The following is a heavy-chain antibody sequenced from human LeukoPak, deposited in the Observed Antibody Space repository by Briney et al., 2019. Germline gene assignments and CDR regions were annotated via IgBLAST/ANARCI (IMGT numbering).Heavy chain of an antibody. CDR1: GFTFSDYY. J-gene: IGHJ4*02. D-gene: IGHD6-6*01. CDR3: ARGRYLAARPTACDY. CDR2: IGSSGSTI. Sequence: PGGSLRLSCAASGFTFSDYYMSWIRQAPGKGLEWVSYIGSSGSTIYYADSVKGRFTISRDNAKNSLYLQMNSLRAEDTAVYYCARGRYLAARPTACDYWGQGTLVTVSS. V-gene: IGHV3-11*01.